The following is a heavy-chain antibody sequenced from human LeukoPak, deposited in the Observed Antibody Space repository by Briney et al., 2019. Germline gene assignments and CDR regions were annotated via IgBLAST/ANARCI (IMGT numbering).Heavy chain of an antibody. CDR3: AKEEAQQWLVRLFDY. CDR2: VSGSGGST. CDR1: GFTLSSYA. D-gene: IGHD6-19*01. J-gene: IGHJ4*02. Sequence: PGGSLRLSCAASGFTLSSYAMSWVRQAPGKGLEWVSAVSGSGGSTYYADSVKDRFTISRDNSRNTLYLQMNSLRAEDTAVYYCAKEEAQQWLVRLFDYWGQGTLVTVSS. V-gene: IGHV3-23*01.